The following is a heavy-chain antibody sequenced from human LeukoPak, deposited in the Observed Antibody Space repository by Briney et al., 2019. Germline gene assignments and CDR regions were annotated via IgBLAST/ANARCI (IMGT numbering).Heavy chain of an antibody. V-gene: IGHV1-18*04. CDR1: GYTFTSYG. J-gene: IGHJ3*02. D-gene: IGHD2-21*02. Sequence: ASVKVSCKASGYTFTSYGISWVRQAPGQGLEWTGWISAYNGNTNYAQKLQGRVTMTTDTSTSTAYMELRSLRSDDTAVYYCAREDGDIVVVTATRAFDIWGQGTMVTVSS. CDR2: ISAYNGNT. CDR3: AREDGDIVVVTATRAFDI.